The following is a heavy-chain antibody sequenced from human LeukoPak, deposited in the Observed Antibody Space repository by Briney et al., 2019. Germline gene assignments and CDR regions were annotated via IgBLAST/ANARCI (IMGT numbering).Heavy chain of an antibody. V-gene: IGHV1-2*06. CDR1: GYTFTGYY. CDR2: INPNSGGT. CDR3: ARLPGGNYYDSSGYYGGLSAFDI. J-gene: IGHJ3*02. D-gene: IGHD3-22*01. Sequence: ASVKVSCKASGYTFTGYYMHWVRQAPGQGLEWMGRINPNSGGTNYAQKFQGRVTMTRDTSISTAYMELSSLRSEDTAVYYCARLPGGNYYDSSGYYGGLSAFDIWGQGTMVTVSS.